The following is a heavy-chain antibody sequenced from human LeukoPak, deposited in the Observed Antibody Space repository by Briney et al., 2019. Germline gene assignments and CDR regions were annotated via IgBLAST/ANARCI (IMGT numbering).Heavy chain of an antibody. D-gene: IGHD4-17*01. Sequence: SETLSLTCTVSGGSISSCYWSWIRQPAGKGLEWIGRIYTSGSTNYNPSLKSRVTMSVDTSKNQFSLKLSSVTAADTAVYYCARAPYSTVPNWFDPWGQGTLVTVSS. CDR2: IYTSGST. CDR1: GGSISSCY. V-gene: IGHV4-4*07. CDR3: ARAPYSTVPNWFDP. J-gene: IGHJ5*02.